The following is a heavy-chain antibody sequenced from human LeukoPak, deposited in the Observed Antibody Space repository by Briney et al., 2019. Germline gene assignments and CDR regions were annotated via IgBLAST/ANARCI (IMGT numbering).Heavy chain of an antibody. V-gene: IGHV3-23*01. D-gene: IGHD3/OR15-3a*01. CDR1: GFTFSSDA. J-gene: IGHJ4*02. CDR2: ISGSGGST. CDR3: ARDSGFSGTQRGEY. Sequence: GGSLRLSCAASGFTFSSDAMSWVRQAPGKGLEWVSAISGSGGSTYYADSVKDRFTISRDNSKNTLYLQMNSLRAEDTAVFYCARDSGFSGTQRGEYWGQGTLVTVSS.